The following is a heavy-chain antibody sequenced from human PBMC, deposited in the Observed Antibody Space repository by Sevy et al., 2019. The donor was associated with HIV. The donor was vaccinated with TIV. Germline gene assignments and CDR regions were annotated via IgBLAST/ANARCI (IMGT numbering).Heavy chain of an antibody. CDR1: GFTVSSNY. CDR2: IYSGGST. Sequence: GGCLRLSCAASGFTVSSNYMSWVRQAPGKGLEWVSVIYSGGSTYYADSVKGRFTISRDNSKNTLYLQMNSLRAEDTAVYYCARALSGSGSSFDYWGQGTLVTVSS. V-gene: IGHV3-53*01. CDR3: ARALSGSGSSFDY. J-gene: IGHJ4*02. D-gene: IGHD3-10*01.